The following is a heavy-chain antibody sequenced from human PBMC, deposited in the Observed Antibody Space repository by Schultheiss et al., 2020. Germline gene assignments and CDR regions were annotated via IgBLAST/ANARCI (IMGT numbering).Heavy chain of an antibody. J-gene: IGHJ4*02. CDR2: IYYSGSS. Sequence: SETLSLTCTVSGGSFSSVGYYWSWIRQHPVKGLEWIGYIYYSGSSYYNPSLKSRVTMSLDTSKTEFSLRLSSVTAADTAVYYCARGMNWDIVIMPGSPSNGVFDYWGQGTLVTVSS. CDR1: GGSFSSVGYY. V-gene: IGHV4-31*03. CDR3: ARGMNWDIVIMPGSPSNGVFDY. D-gene: IGHD2-15*01.